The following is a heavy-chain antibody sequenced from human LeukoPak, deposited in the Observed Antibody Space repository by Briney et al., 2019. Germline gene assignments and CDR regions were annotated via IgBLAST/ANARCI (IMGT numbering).Heavy chain of an antibody. D-gene: IGHD6-13*01. V-gene: IGHV3-30*02. Sequence: GGSLRLSCAASGFTFSSYGMHWVRQAPGKGLEWVAFIRYDGSNKYYVDSVKGRFTISRDNSKNTLYLQMNSLRAEDTAVYYCAKDVEQQLVIDYWGQGTLVTVSS. CDR3: AKDVEQQLVIDY. CDR2: IRYDGSNK. CDR1: GFTFSSYG. J-gene: IGHJ4*02.